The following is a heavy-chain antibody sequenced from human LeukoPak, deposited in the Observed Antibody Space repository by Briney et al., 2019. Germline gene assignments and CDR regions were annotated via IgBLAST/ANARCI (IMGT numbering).Heavy chain of an antibody. J-gene: IGHJ4*02. CDR1: GYTFTSYG. Sequence: ASVKVSCKASGYTFTSYGITWVRQAPGQGLEWMGWISPYYDNADYAQKFQGRVTMTTDLSTTTAYMELSRLRSDDTAVYYCARDIGYFDWLFWGQGTLVTVSS. CDR2: ISPYYDNA. CDR3: ARDIGYFDWLF. D-gene: IGHD3-9*01. V-gene: IGHV1-18*01.